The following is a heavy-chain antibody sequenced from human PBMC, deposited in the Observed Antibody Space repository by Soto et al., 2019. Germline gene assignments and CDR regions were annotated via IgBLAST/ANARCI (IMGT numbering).Heavy chain of an antibody. CDR1: GDSISSSNW. J-gene: IGHJ3*02. D-gene: IGHD6-13*01. CDR3: ARSPSSSWYGGGAFDI. Sequence: QVQLQESGPGLVKPSGTLSLTCTVSGDSISSSNWWSWVRQPPGKGLEWIGEIYHSGSTNYNPSLKGRYTISVDRPRTQISLRLSSVTAADTAVFYCARSPSSSWYGGGAFDIWGQGTMVTVSS. V-gene: IGHV4-4*02. CDR2: IYHSGST.